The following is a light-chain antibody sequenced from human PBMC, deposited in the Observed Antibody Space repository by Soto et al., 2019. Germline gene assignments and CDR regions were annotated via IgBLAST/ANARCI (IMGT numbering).Light chain of an antibody. CDR3: QQYNNWPPIT. CDR2: GAS. CDR1: QSVGSN. J-gene: IGKJ5*01. Sequence: EIVMTQSPATLSVSPGERATRSCRASQSVGSNLAWYQQNPGQAPRLLIYGASTRATGIPARFSGSGSGTDFTLTITSLQSEDFAVYYCQQYNNWPPITFGQGKRLELQ. V-gene: IGKV3-15*01.